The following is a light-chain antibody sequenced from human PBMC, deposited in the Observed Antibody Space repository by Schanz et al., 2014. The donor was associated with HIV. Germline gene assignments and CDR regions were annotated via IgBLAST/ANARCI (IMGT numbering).Light chain of an antibody. CDR2: GAS. J-gene: IGKJ4*01. CDR3: QYFGNSGGT. CDR1: QTVSSN. Sequence: EIVMTQSPATLSVSPGERATLSCRASQTVSSNLAWYQQKPGQAPRLLIYGASFRAAGIPDRFSGTGSGTDFTLTISSLEPEDFAVYYCQYFGNSGGTFGGGTKVEIK. V-gene: IGKV3D-15*01.